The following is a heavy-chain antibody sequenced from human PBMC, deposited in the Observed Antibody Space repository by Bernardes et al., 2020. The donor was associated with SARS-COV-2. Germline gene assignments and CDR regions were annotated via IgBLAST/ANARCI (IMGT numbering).Heavy chain of an antibody. CDR3: ARTFYYDRGGDSLFDY. J-gene: IGHJ4*02. V-gene: IGHV1-2*02. CDR1: GYTFSAYY. CDR2: ISPKSGAT. D-gene: IGHD2-21*01. Sequence: ASLKVSCTASGYTFSAYYTPWLRQAPGQGLEWMGWISPKSGATNHAQKFQGRVTMTRDTSISTDYMELSRLRSDDTAVYYCARTFYYDRGGDSLFDYWGQGTPVTVSS.